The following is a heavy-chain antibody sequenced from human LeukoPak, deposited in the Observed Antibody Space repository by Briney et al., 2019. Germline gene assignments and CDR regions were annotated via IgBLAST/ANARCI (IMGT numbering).Heavy chain of an antibody. D-gene: IGHD4-17*01. J-gene: IGHJ4*02. CDR3: AIVPPHYYGVYSDY. V-gene: IGHV1-3*01. CDR1: GYTFTSYA. CDR2: INAGNGNT. Sequence: GASVKVSCKASGYTFTSYAMHWVRQAPGQRLEWMGWINAGNGNTKYSQKFQGRVTITRDTSASTAYMELSSLRSEDTAVYYCAIVPPHYYGVYSDYWGQGTLVTVSS.